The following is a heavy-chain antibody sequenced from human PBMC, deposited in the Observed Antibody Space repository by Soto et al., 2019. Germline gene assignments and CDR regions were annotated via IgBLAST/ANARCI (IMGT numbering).Heavy chain of an antibody. D-gene: IGHD3-10*01. CDR2: IIYDGSTK. CDR3: AKDRMGAGVRGYFDY. V-gene: IGHV3-30*18. J-gene: IGHJ4*02. Sequence: QVQLVESGGGVVQPGRSLRLSCAASGFTFSSYGMHWVRQAPGKGLEWVAVIIYDGSTKYYADSVKGRFTISRDNSKSTLYLQMTSLRAEDTAVYYCAKDRMGAGVRGYFDYWGQGTLVTVSS. CDR1: GFTFSSYG.